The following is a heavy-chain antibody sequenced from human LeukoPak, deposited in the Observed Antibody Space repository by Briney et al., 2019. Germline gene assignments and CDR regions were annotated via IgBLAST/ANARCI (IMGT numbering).Heavy chain of an antibody. Sequence: SETLSLTCAVYGGSFSGYYWSWIRQPPGKGLEWIGEINHSGSTNYNPSLKSRVTISVDTSKNQFSLKLSSVTAADTAVYYCATYDILTAFDYWGQGTLVTVSS. CDR2: INHSGST. D-gene: IGHD3-9*01. J-gene: IGHJ4*02. CDR3: ATYDILTAFDY. CDR1: GGSFSGYY. V-gene: IGHV4-34*01.